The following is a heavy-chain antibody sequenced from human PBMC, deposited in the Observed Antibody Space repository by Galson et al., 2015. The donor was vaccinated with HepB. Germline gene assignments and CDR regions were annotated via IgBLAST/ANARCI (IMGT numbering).Heavy chain of an antibody. Sequence: SLRLSCAASGFTFSTYWMTWVRQAPGKGLEWVANIKQDGSEKNYVDSVKGRFTISRDNAKNSLFLQMNSLRAEDTAVYYCVRVGGSWYSYLDTWGQGTRVAVSS. D-gene: IGHD6-13*01. J-gene: IGHJ5*02. CDR3: VRVGGSWYSYLDT. V-gene: IGHV3-7*03. CDR2: IKQDGSEK. CDR1: GFTFSTYW.